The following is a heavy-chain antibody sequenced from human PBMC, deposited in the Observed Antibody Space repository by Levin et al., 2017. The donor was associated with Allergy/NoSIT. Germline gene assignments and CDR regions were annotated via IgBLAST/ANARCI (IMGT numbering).Heavy chain of an antibody. J-gene: IGHJ4*02. CDR3: ARESADGYNDDDY. D-gene: IGHD5-24*01. CDR2: IIPILGIA. V-gene: IGHV1-69*04. CDR1: GGTFSSYA. Sequence: PGGSLRLSCKASGGTFSSYAISWVRQAPGQGLEWMGRIIPILGIANYAQKFQGRVTITADKSTSTAYMELSSLRSEDTAVYYCARESADGYNDDDYWGQGTLVTVSS.